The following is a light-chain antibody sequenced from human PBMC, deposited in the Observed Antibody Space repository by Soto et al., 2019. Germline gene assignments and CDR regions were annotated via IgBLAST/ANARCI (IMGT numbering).Light chain of an antibody. CDR3: NSYVGSHIWV. J-gene: IGLJ3*02. CDR1: SSDVGAYKY. V-gene: IGLV2-8*01. Sequence: QSALTQPPSASGSPGQSVTISCTGTSSDVGAYKYVSWYQQYPGKAPKLMIYEVSKRPSGVPDRFSGSKSGNTASLTVSGLQAEDEADYYCNSYVGSHIWVFGGGTKLTVL. CDR2: EVS.